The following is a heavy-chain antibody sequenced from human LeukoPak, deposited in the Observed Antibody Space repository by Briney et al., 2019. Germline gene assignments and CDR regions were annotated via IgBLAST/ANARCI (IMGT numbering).Heavy chain of an antibody. Sequence: ASVKVSCKASGYTFTDYYILWVRQAPGQGLEWMGWINPNSGGTNYAQKFQGRVTMTRDTSISTAYMELSRLRSDDTAVYYCARLYSSSWYRVSFDYWGQGTLVTVSS. CDR1: GYTFTDYY. J-gene: IGHJ4*02. V-gene: IGHV1-2*02. D-gene: IGHD6-13*01. CDR3: ARLYSSSWYRVSFDY. CDR2: INPNSGGT.